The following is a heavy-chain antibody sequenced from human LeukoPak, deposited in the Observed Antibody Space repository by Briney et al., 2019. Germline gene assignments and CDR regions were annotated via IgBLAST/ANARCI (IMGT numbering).Heavy chain of an antibody. V-gene: IGHV4-59*08. CDR1: GGSISSYY. D-gene: IGHD3-22*01. CDR2: IYYSVST. CDR3: ARGLFFDY. J-gene: IGHJ4*02. Sequence: SETLSLTCTVSGGSISSYYWSWLRQPPGKGLEWIGYIYYSVSTNYIPSLKSRVTISVDTSKNQFSLKLSSVTAADTAVYYCARGLFFDYWGQGTLVTVSS.